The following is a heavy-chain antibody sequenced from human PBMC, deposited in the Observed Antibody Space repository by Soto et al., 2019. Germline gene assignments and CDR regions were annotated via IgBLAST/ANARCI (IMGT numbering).Heavy chain of an antibody. D-gene: IGHD2-15*01. CDR2: IIPILGIA. V-gene: IGHV1-69*02. Sequence: QVQLVQSGAEVKKPGSSVKVSCKASGGTFSSYTISWVRQAPGQGLEWMGRIIPILGIANYAQKLQGRVTITPDKSTSTAYMELSSLRSEDTAVYYFARAYGGNGPIDYWGQGTQVTVSS. CDR3: ARAYGGNGPIDY. CDR1: GGTFSSYT. J-gene: IGHJ4*02.